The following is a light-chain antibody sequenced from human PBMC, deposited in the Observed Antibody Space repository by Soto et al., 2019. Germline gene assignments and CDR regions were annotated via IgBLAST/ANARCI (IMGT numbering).Light chain of an antibody. CDR1: QTVTSY. V-gene: IGKV1-39*01. J-gene: IGKJ4*01. Sequence: DVQMTQSPSSLSASVGDSLTLTCRASQTVTSYLNWYQQKPGKAPKLLIYAASTLQSGVPSRFSGSGSGTEFTLTISSLQPEDCATYYCQQSFGTPLTFGGGTKVDIK. CDR2: AAS. CDR3: QQSFGTPLT.